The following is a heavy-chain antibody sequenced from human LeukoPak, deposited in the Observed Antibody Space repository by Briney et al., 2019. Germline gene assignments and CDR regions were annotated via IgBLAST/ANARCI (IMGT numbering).Heavy chain of an antibody. J-gene: IGHJ5*02. V-gene: IGHV4-38-2*02. D-gene: IGHD6-13*01. CDR1: GYSISSGYY. CDR2: IYHSGST. Sequence: SETLSLTCTVSGYSISSGYYWGWIRPPPGKGLEWIGSIYHSGSTYYNTSLKSRVTISVDTSKNQFSLKQSSVTAADTAVYYCARDLSSLSSGYSSSWYVLVWFDPWGQGTLVTVSS. CDR3: ARDLSSLSSGYSSSWYVLVWFDP.